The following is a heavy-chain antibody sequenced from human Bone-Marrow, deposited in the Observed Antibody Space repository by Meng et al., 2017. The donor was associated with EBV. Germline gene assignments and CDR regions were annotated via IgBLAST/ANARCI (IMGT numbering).Heavy chain of an antibody. CDR3: LLQVQDDDY. D-gene: IGHD1-1*01. J-gene: IGHJ4*02. Sequence: GPVLRSPSALPFLTHAVSGGYIRRSNWWSWVRQPQGTGLAWMGEIYHSGRPNYNPSLKSRVTISVDKSKNQFSLKLSSVTAADTDVYYCLLQVQDDDYWGQGTLVTVSS. CDR2: IYHSGRP. V-gene: IGHV4-4*02. CDR1: GGYIRRSNW.